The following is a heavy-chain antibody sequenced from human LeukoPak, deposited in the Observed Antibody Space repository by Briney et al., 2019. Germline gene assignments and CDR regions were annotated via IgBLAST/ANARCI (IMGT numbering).Heavy chain of an antibody. D-gene: IGHD3-9*01. CDR3: ARGYDILTGYYSFDH. J-gene: IGHJ4*02. CDR2: INAGNGNT. CDR1: GYTFTSYA. V-gene: IGHV1-3*01. Sequence: ASVKVSCKASGYTFTSYAMHWVRQAPGQRLEWMGWINAGNGNTKYSQKFQGRVTITRDTSASTAHMELSSLRSEDTAVYYCARGYDILTGYYSFDHWGQGTLVTVSS.